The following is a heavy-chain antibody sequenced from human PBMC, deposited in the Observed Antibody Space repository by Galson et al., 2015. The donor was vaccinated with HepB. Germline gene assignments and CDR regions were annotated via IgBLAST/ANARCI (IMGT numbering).Heavy chain of an antibody. Sequence: FLRLSCAASGFTFTTYGMNWVRQAPGKGLEWVSYITSAGYAIYYADSVKGRFTISRDNAKNSLYLQINSLRGDDTAVYYCARGVSLRYFDLWGRGTLVTVSS. CDR2: ITSAGYAI. V-gene: IGHV3-48*04. J-gene: IGHJ2*01. CDR1: GFTFTTYG. CDR3: ARGVSLRYFDL.